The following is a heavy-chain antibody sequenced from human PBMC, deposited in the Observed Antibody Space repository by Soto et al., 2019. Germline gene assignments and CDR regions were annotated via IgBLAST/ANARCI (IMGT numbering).Heavy chain of an antibody. Sequence: EVQLVESGGGLVQPGGSLRLSCAASGFTVGGNYMTWVRQPPGKGLEWVSVIYSGGLTYYADSVKGRFTISRDNSKNTLYLQMTSLRAEDTAVYYCARDEPFDYWGQGTLVTVSS. CDR1: GFTVGGNY. CDR3: ARDEPFDY. V-gene: IGHV3-66*01. J-gene: IGHJ4*02. CDR2: IYSGGLT.